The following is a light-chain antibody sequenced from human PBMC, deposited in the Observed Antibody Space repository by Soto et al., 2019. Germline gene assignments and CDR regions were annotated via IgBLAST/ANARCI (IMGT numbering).Light chain of an antibody. CDR3: QQYGSSLFT. CDR1: QSVSSKY. Sequence: EIVLTQSPGTLSFSPGERATLSCRASQSVSSKYLAWYQQKPGQAPRVLIYDTSIRASGVPERFSGGGSGTDFTLTIARLEPEDFAVYYCQQYGSSLFTFGPGTKVDFK. CDR2: DTS. J-gene: IGKJ3*01. V-gene: IGKV3-20*01.